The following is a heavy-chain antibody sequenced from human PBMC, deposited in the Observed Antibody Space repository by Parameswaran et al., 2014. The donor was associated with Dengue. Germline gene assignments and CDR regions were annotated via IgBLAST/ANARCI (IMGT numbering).Heavy chain of an antibody. V-gene: IGHV1-18*01. Sequence: VRQAPGQGLEWMGWISAYNGNTNYAQKLQGRVTMTTDTSTSTAYMELRSLRSDDTAVYYCARYDSSGYPYYYYGMDVWGQGTTVTVSS. D-gene: IGHD3-22*01. CDR3: ARYDSSGYPYYYYGMDV. CDR2: ISAYNGNT. J-gene: IGHJ6*02.